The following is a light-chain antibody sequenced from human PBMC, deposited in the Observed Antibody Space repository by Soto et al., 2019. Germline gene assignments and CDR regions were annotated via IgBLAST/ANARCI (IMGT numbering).Light chain of an antibody. Sequence: QSVLTQPPSVSGAPGQRVSISCTGSSSNIGAGYPVHWYQQLPGTAPKLLVAGNRPSGVPDRFSVSKSGASASLAITGLQAEDEADYYCQSYDSSLSRRWVFGGGTKVTVL. CDR3: QSYDSSLSRRWV. J-gene: IGLJ3*02. V-gene: IGLV1-40*01. CDR2: G. CDR1: SSNIGAGYP.